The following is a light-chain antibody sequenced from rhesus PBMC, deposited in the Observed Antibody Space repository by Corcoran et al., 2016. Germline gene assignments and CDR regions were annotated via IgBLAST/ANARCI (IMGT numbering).Light chain of an antibody. J-gene: IGKJ2*01. CDR3: QQHNNSPYS. CDR1: QGISNW. Sequence: DIQMTQSPSSLSASVGDRVTITCRASQGISNWLAWYQQNLGKAPKLLIYRASNLETGVPSRFSGSGSGTDFTLTISSLQPEDIATYYCQQHNNSPYSFGQETKVEIK. V-gene: IGKV1-69*01. CDR2: RAS.